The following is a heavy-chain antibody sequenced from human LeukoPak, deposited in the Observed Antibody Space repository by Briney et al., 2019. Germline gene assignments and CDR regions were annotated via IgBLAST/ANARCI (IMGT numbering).Heavy chain of an antibody. Sequence: GGSLTLSCAASGFTFSSYAMSWVRQAPGKGLEWVSDISGSGGSTYYADSVKHRYTISRDNSKNTLYVQMNSLRAEDTAVYYCANGRIAAAGTFDYWGQGALVADPS. V-gene: IGHV3-23*01. D-gene: IGHD6-13*01. J-gene: IGHJ4*02. CDR2: ISGSGGST. CDR3: ANGRIAAAGTFDY. CDR1: GFTFSSYA.